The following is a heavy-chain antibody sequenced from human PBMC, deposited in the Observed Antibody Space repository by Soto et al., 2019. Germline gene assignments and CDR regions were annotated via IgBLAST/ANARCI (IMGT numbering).Heavy chain of an antibody. Sequence: GESLKISCKGSGYSFTSYWISWVRRMPGKGLEWMGRIDPSDSYTNYSPSFQGHVTISADKSISTAYLQWSSLKASDTAMYYCARASIAARPEGNWFDPWGQGTLVTVSS. D-gene: IGHD6-6*01. CDR3: ARASIAARPEGNWFDP. CDR2: IDPSDSYT. V-gene: IGHV5-10-1*01. J-gene: IGHJ5*02. CDR1: GYSFTSYW.